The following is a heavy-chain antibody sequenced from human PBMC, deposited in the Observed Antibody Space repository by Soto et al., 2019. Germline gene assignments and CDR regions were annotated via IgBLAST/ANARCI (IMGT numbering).Heavy chain of an antibody. J-gene: IGHJ4*02. Sequence: QVQLQQWGAGLLKPSETLSLTCAVYGGSFSGYYWSWIRQPPGKGLEWIGEINHSGSTNYNPSLKSRVTISVDTSKNQFSLKLRSVTAADTAVYYCARGESIAAAGGAGYWGQGTLVTVSS. D-gene: IGHD6-13*01. CDR3: ARGESIAAAGGAGY. V-gene: IGHV4-34*01. CDR2: INHSGST. CDR1: GGSFSGYY.